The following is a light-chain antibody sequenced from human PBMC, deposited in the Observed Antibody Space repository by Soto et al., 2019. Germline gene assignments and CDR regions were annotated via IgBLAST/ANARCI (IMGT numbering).Light chain of an antibody. V-gene: IGLV1-40*01. CDR2: ATS. J-gene: IGLJ2*01. Sequence: QTVVTQPPSVSGAPGQRVTISCTGGSSNIGSRYDVHWYQQIPGTAPKLLIYATSNRPSGVPDRISGSKSGTSASLAISGLQTEDEADYYCQSYDSSLSGVVFGGGTKLTVL. CDR1: SSNIGSRYD. CDR3: QSYDSSLSGVV.